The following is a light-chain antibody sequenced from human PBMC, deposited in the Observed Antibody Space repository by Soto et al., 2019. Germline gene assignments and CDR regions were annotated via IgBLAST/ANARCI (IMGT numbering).Light chain of an antibody. CDR3: QHYRSWT. Sequence: AIQMTQSPSSLSASVGDRVTIICRASQGISNDLGWYQQKPGKAPKLLIYAASSLQSGVPSRFSGSGSGTDFTLTISSLQPEDFATYYCQHYRSWTFAQGTKVDIK. CDR1: QGISND. CDR2: AAS. V-gene: IGKV1-6*01. J-gene: IGKJ1*01.